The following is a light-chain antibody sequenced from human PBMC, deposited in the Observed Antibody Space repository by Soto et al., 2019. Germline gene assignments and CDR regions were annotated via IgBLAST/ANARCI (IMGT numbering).Light chain of an antibody. Sequence: QSALTQPASLSGSPGQSVTISCTGSSSDIGADDYVSWYQQHPGTAPKLLISVVKNRPSGVSNRFSGSKSGNTAYLTISGLQVEDEAEYYCLSTTRTSTHVFGTGTKVTVL. V-gene: IGLV2-14*03. CDR2: VVK. J-gene: IGLJ1*01. CDR3: LSTTRTSTHV. CDR1: SSDIGADDY.